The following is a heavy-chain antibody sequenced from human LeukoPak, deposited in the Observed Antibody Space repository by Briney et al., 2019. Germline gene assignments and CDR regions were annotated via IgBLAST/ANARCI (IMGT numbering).Heavy chain of an antibody. CDR3: ARGGSITIFGVVKSDNAFDI. CDR2: IYPGDSDT. J-gene: IGHJ3*02. D-gene: IGHD3-3*01. Sequence: GESLKISCKGSGYSFTSYWIGWVRQMPGKGLEWMGIIYPGDSDTRYSPSFQGQVTISADKSISTAYLQWSSLKASDTAMYYCARGGSITIFGVVKSDNAFDIWGQGTMVTVSS. CDR1: GYSFTSYW. V-gene: IGHV5-51*01.